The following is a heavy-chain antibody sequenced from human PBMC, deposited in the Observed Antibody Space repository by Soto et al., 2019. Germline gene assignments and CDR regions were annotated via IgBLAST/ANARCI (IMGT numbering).Heavy chain of an antibody. CDR1: GFTFSNYG. V-gene: IGHV1-18*01. D-gene: IGHD2-8*01. J-gene: IGHJ6*02. CDR2: VSANNGHT. Sequence: ASVKVSCKASGFTFSNYGLNWVRQAPGQGLEWMGWVSANNGHTNYAQNLQGRVSMTADTSTSTAYMELRGLRFDDTAVYYCARDIESVTAKHFFYYYAMDVWGQGTTVTVSS. CDR3: ARDIESVTAKHFFYYYAMDV.